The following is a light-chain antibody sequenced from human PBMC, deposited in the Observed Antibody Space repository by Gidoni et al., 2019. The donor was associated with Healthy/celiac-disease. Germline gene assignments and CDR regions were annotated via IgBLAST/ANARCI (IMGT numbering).Light chain of an antibody. CDR3: QQYNNWPYS. Sequence: EIVMTQSPPTLSVSPGERATLSCRASQSVSSNLAWYQQKPGQAPRLLIYGASTRATGIPARFSGSGSGTEFTITISSLQSEDFAVYYCQQYNNWPYSFGQGTKLEIK. J-gene: IGKJ2*03. V-gene: IGKV3-15*01. CDR1: QSVSSN. CDR2: GAS.